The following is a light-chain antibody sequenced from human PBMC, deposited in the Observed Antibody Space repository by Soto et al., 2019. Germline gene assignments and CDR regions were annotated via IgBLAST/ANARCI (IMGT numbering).Light chain of an antibody. V-gene: IGKV1-5*01. J-gene: IGKJ2*03. Sequence: DIQMTQSPSTLSASVGDRVTITCRASQTISGWLAWYQQKPGKAPRLLIYDSSTLESGVPSRFSGSESGTEFTLTISSLQPCDSATYYCQQYKSLYSFGQGTKLEIK. CDR2: DSS. CDR3: QQYKSLYS. CDR1: QTISGW.